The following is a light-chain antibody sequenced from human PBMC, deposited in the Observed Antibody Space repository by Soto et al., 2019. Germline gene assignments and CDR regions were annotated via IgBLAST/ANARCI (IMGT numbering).Light chain of an antibody. V-gene: IGKV2-24*01. J-gene: IGKJ2*01. CDR2: KVS. CDR3: MQLSYVPFT. Sequence: DVVLTQSPLSSPVTLGQPASISCRSSQSLVYSDGNTYLSWLHQRPGQPPRLLTYKVSNRLSGVPDRLSGSGTGTDFTLKISRVEAEDVGVYYCMQLSYVPFTFGQGTKLEMK. CDR1: QSLVYSDGNTY.